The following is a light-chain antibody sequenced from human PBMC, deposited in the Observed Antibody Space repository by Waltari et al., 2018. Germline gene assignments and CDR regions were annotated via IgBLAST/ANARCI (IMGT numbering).Light chain of an antibody. CDR2: EGS. Sequence: QSALTQPASVSGSPGQSITVSCTGTSSDVGSYNLVCWYQHHPGKAPKLMIYEGSKRPSGVSNRFSGSKSGNTASLTISGLQAEDEADYYCCSYAGSSTLLFGGGTKVTVL. CDR3: CSYAGSSTLL. J-gene: IGLJ2*01. V-gene: IGLV2-23*01. CDR1: SSDVGSYNL.